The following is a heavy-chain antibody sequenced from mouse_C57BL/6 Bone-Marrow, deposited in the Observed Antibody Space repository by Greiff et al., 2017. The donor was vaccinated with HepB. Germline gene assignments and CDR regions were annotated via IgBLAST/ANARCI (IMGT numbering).Heavy chain of an antibody. V-gene: IGHV5-12*01. J-gene: IGHJ3*01. Sequence: EVNLVESGGGLVQPGGSLKLSCAASGFTFSDYYMYWVRQTPEKRLEWVAYISNGGGSTYYPDTVKGRFTISRDNAKNTLYLQMSRLKSEDTAMYYCARPVAYYYGSSSFAYWGQGTLVTVSA. D-gene: IGHD1-1*01. CDR1: GFTFSDYY. CDR3: ARPVAYYYGSSSFAY. CDR2: ISNGGGST.